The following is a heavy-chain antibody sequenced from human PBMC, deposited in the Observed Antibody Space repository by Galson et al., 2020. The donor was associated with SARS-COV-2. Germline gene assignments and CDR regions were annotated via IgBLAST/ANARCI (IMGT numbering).Heavy chain of an antibody. CDR2: INHSGST. Sequence: SETLSLTCAVYGGSFSGYYWSWIRQPPGKGLEWIGEINHSGSTNYNPSLKSRVTISVDTSKNQFSLKLSSVTAADTAVYYCARGRHYSSWYRERNWFDPWGQGTLVTVSS. V-gene: IGHV4-34*01. CDR1: GGSFSGYY. CDR3: ARGRHYSSWYRERNWFDP. D-gene: IGHD6-13*01. J-gene: IGHJ5*02.